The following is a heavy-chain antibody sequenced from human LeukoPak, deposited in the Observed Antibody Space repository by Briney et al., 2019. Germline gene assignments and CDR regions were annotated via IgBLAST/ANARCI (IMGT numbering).Heavy chain of an antibody. V-gene: IGHV1-18*01. CDR3: ARENRELRSNDY. Sequence: SLKVSRTASGYTLTGDVISSVRRAPSPGLEWLGWISASNGNTNSAPKLPGRVTMTTDTSTRTAYMELRSLRSDGTAVYYCARENRELRSNDYWGQGTLVTVSS. D-gene: IGHD1-26*01. J-gene: IGHJ4*02. CDR1: GYTLTGDV. CDR2: ISASNGNT.